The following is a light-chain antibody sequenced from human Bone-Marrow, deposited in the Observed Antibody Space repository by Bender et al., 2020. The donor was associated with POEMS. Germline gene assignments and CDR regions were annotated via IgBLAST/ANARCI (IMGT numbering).Light chain of an antibody. CDR3: CSYAGTYNPFV. Sequence: QSALTQPRSVSGSPGQSVTISCTGTTSDVGGYNFVSWYQHHPGKAPKLMIYDVTKRPSGVPDRFSGSESGNTASLTISGLQADDEADYYCCSYAGTYNPFVFGTGTEVTVL. CDR1: TSDVGGYNF. J-gene: IGLJ1*01. V-gene: IGLV2-11*01. CDR2: DVT.